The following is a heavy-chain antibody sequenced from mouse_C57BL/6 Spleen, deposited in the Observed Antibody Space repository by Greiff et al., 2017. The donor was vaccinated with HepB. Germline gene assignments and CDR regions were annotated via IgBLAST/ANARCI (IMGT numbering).Heavy chain of an antibody. D-gene: IGHD1-1*01. CDR3: ARSNYGPYFDY. CDR1: GYTFTSYW. Sequence: VQLQQPGTELVKPGASVKLSCKASGYTFTSYWMHWVKQRPGQGLEWIGNINPSNGGTNYNEKFKSKATLTVDKSSSTAYMQLSSLTSEVSAFYCCARSNYGPYFDYWGQGTTLTVAS. CDR2: INPSNGGT. J-gene: IGHJ2*01. V-gene: IGHV1-53*01.